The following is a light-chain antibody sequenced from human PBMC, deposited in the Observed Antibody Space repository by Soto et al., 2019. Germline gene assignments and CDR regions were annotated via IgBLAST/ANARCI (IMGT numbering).Light chain of an antibody. CDR2: GAS. CDR1: QNVGTK. Sequence: PATLSVSPGERATLSCRASQNVGTKLAWYQQKPGQAPRLLIYGASTRATDIPARFSGSGSATEFTPTISSLQSEDFAVYYCQQYNKWPPLTFGQGTKVDI. J-gene: IGKJ1*01. V-gene: IGKV3-15*01. CDR3: QQYNKWPPLT.